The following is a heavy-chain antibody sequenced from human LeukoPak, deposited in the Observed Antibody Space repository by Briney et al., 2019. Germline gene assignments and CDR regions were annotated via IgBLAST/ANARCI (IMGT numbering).Heavy chain of an antibody. Sequence: GRSLRLSCAASGFTFDDYAMHWVRQAPGKGLEWVSGISWNSGSIGYADSVKGRFTISRDNAKNSLYLQMNSLKTEDTAVYYCTRRVVVVDSGSNYFDYWGQGTLVTVSS. D-gene: IGHD2-15*01. V-gene: IGHV3-9*01. J-gene: IGHJ4*02. CDR2: ISWNSGSI. CDR1: GFTFDDYA. CDR3: TRRVVVVDSGSNYFDY.